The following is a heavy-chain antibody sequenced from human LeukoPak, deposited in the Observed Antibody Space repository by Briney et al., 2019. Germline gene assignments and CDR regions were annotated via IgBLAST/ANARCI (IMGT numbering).Heavy chain of an antibody. V-gene: IGHV1-69*13. CDR1: GYTFISYG. CDR2: IIPIFGTA. D-gene: IGHD5-12*01. J-gene: IGHJ2*01. CDR3: ARPSGYSNQARNWYFDL. Sequence: SVKVSCKASGYTFISYGISWVRQAPGQGLEWMGGIIPIFGTANYAQKFQGRVTITADESTSTAYMELSSLRSEDTAVYYCARPSGYSNQARNWYFDLWGRGTLVTVSS.